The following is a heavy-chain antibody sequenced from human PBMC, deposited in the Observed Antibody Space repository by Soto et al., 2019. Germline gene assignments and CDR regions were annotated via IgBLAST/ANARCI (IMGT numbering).Heavy chain of an antibody. CDR2: IYYTGST. Sequence: QVQLQESGPGLVKPSQTLSLTCTVSGGSISSGDYYWSWIRQSPGKGREWIGYIYYTGSTYYNPSLKSRVTISVDTSKNQFSLKLNSVTAADTAVYYCVRDVGYCSGGSCYSRNWFDPWGQGTLVTVSS. D-gene: IGHD2-15*01. CDR3: VRDVGYCSGGSCYSRNWFDP. CDR1: GGSISSGDYY. J-gene: IGHJ5*02. V-gene: IGHV4-30-4*01.